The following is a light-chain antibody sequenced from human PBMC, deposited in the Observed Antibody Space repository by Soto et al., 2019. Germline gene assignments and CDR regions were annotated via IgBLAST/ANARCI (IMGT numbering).Light chain of an antibody. J-gene: IGKJ5*01. V-gene: IGKV3-15*01. CDR3: QQYVQWPVIT. CDR1: QSVSRN. Sequence: EIVMTQSPATLSVSPGERATLSCRASQSVSRNLLAWYQQKPGQAPRLLIHGVSTRATGIPARFSGSGSGTEFTLTISSLQSEDFAIYYCQQYVQWPVITFGQGTRLEIK. CDR2: GVS.